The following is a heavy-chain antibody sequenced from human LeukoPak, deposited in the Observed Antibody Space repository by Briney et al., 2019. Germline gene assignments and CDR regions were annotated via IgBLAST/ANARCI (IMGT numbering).Heavy chain of an antibody. J-gene: IGHJ4*02. CDR2: IDYSGST. D-gene: IGHD6-13*01. CDR3: ARQGSSSWLYYFDY. CDR1: GGSISSYY. Sequence: SETLSLTCTVSGGSISSYYWSWIRQPPGKGLEWIGYIDYSGSTYSNPSLKSRAKISVDTSKNQFSLKLSSATAADTALYYCARQGSSSWLYYFDYWGRGTLVTVSS. V-gene: IGHV4-59*08.